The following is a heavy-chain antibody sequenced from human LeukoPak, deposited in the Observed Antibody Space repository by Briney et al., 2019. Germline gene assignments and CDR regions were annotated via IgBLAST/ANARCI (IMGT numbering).Heavy chain of an antibody. J-gene: IGHJ6*02. Sequence: SGGSLRISCAASGFTFSDHYMDWVRQAPGKGLEWVGRTRNKANSYTTEYAASVKGRFTISRDDSKNSLYLQMNSLKTEDTAVYYCAGGYDSSGYYLDDYYYYGMDVWGQGTTVTVSS. D-gene: IGHD3-22*01. V-gene: IGHV3-72*01. CDR3: AGGYDSSGYYLDDYYYYGMDV. CDR2: TRNKANSYTT. CDR1: GFTFSDHY.